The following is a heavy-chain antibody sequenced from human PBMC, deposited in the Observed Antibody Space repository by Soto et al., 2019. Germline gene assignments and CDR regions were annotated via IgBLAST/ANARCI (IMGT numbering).Heavy chain of an antibody. CDR1: GGTFSSYA. V-gene: IGHV1-69*05. Sequence: SVKVSCKASGGTFSSYAISWVRQAPGQGLEWMGWVIPIIGTTNYAQKFQGRVTMTTDASTSTAYMELSRLRSDDTAVYYCARAGIAVAGTGRYYYYGMDVWGQGTTVTVSS. CDR3: ARAGIAVAGTGRYYYYGMDV. CDR2: VIPIIGTT. D-gene: IGHD6-19*01. J-gene: IGHJ6*02.